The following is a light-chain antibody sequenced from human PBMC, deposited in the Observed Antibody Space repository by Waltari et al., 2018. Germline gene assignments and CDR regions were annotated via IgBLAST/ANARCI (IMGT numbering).Light chain of an antibody. CDR3: HQSGGSGRA. J-gene: IGKJ4*01. CDR1: QSVDNWY. V-gene: IGKV3-20*01. CDR2: GSS. Sequence: ENVLTQSPATLSLSPGERATLPCRASQSVDNWYLAWYQLKPGQAPRLLTSGSSRRATGVPDRFSGSGSGTDFTLTISRLEPEDFAVYYCHQSGGSGRAFGGGTKVEIK.